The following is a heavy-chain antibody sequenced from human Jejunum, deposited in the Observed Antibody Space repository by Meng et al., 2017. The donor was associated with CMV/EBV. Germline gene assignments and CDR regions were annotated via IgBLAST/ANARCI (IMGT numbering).Heavy chain of an antibody. Sequence: STYWMRWVRQDPGKGLEWVSAISGSGGSTYYADSVKGRFTISRDNSKNTLYLQMNSLRAEDTAVYYCAKATYYSDSSGYYYYFDYWGQGTLVTVSS. J-gene: IGHJ4*02. V-gene: IGHV3-23*01. CDR2: ISGSGGST. CDR3: AKATYYSDSSGYYYYFDY. D-gene: IGHD3-22*01. CDR1: STYW.